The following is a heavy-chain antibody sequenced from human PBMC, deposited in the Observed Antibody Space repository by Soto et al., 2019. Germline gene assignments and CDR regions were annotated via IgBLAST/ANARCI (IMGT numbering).Heavy chain of an antibody. V-gene: IGHV3-30*04. CDR3: ARGGSAWSLDY. CDR1: GFTFSRYG. J-gene: IGHJ4*02. Sequence: GGSLRLSCAASGFTFSRYGMHWVRQAPGKGLVWVALISYDGRNKYYVDPVKGRFPISRDNSKNTLYMEMNSLRGGDTAVYYCARGGSAWSLDYWGQGTLVTVSS. CDR2: ISYDGRNK. D-gene: IGHD6-19*01.